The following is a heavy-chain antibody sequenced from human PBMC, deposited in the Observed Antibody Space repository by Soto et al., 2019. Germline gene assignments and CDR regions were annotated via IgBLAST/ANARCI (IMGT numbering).Heavy chain of an antibody. CDR3: ARDATTVTTSEDYYYYGMDV. Sequence: SETLSLTCTVSGGSISSGGYYWSWIRQHPGKGLEWIGYIYYSGSTYYNPSLKSRVTISVDTSKNQFSLKLSTVTTADTAVYYFARDATTVTTSEDYYYYGMDVWGQGTTVTVSS. CDR2: IYYSGST. V-gene: IGHV4-31*03. J-gene: IGHJ6*02. D-gene: IGHD4-17*01. CDR1: GGSISSGGYY.